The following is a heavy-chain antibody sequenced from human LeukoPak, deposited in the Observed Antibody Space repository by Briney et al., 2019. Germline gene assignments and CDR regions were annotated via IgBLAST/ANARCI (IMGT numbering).Heavy chain of an antibody. D-gene: IGHD5-12*01. J-gene: IGHJ4*02. CDR3: ARESGYGNFYYFDY. CDR1: GGSISSFD. Sequence: SSEILSLTCAVSGGSISSFDWSWIRKPPGKGLEWIGYIHYSGSTNYNTSLKSRVTISVDTSKNQFSLKLSSVTAADTAVYYCARESGYGNFYYFDYWGQGTLVTVSS. CDR2: IHYSGST. V-gene: IGHV4-59*01.